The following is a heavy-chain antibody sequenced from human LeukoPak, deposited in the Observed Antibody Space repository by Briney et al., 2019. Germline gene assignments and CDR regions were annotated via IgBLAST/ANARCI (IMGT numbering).Heavy chain of an antibody. D-gene: IGHD1-26*01. V-gene: IGHV3-30*12. CDR2: ISYDGINN. Sequence: GGSLRLSCAASGFTFSSYGMHWVRQAPGKGLEWVAVISYDGINNYYADSLKGRFTISRDNSKNTLYLQMNSLRIEDTAVFYCARDRGSGSYYYNYDMDVWGQGTSVTVTS. CDR1: GFTFSSYG. CDR3: ARDRGSGSYYYNYDMDV. J-gene: IGHJ6*02.